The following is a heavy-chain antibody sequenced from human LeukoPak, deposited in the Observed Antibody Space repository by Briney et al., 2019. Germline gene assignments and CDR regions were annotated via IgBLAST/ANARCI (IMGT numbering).Heavy chain of an antibody. V-gene: IGHV3-30*02. Sequence: GGSLRLSCAASGFTFSSYGMHWVRQAPGKGLEWVAFIRYDGSNKYYAGSVKGRFTISRDNSKNTLYLQMNSLRAEDTAVYYCAKEGDRGYYGSHWFDPWGQGTLVTVSS. CDR1: GFTFSSYG. D-gene: IGHD3-10*01. J-gene: IGHJ5*02. CDR2: IRYDGSNK. CDR3: AKEGDRGYYGSHWFDP.